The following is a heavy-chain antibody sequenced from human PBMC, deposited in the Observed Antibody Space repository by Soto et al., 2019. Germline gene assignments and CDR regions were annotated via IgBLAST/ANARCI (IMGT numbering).Heavy chain of an antibody. CDR1: GGSIISYY. Sequence: SETLSLTCTVSGGSIISYYWSWIRQPPWKGLEWIGYIYYSGSTNYNPSLKSRVTISVDTSKNQFSLKLSSVTAADTAVYYCARVYGDYLDYWGQGTLVTVSS. V-gene: IGHV4-59*01. D-gene: IGHD4-17*01. CDR2: IYYSGST. J-gene: IGHJ4*02. CDR3: ARVYGDYLDY.